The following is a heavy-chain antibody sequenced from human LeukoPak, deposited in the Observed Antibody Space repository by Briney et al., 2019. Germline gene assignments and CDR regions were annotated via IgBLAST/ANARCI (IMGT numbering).Heavy chain of an antibody. CDR1: GFTFSRYW. CDR3: ARDASRGFDT. V-gene: IGHV3-7*01. Sequence: GGSLSLPCAPSGFTFSRYWMTWVRQTPGKGLEWVASIKDDGRQKYYVDSVKGRFTVSRDDAKNSAYLQMDSLRVEDTALYYCARDASRGFDTWGQGPLVRVSS. J-gene: IGHJ4*02. CDR2: IKDDGRQK.